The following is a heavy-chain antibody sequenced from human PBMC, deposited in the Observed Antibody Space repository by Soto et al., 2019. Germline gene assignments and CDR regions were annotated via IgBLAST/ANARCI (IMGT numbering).Heavy chain of an antibody. V-gene: IGHV4-59*08. J-gene: IGHJ4*02. CDR1: GGSIGSYY. D-gene: IGHD3-10*01. CDR2: IYYSGST. Sequence: SETLSLTCTVSGGSIGSYYWSWIRQPPGKGLEWIGYIYYSGSTNYNPSLKSRVTISVDTSKNQFSLKLSSVTAADTAVYYCARVNNYYGSRSYYFDYWGQGTLVTVSS. CDR3: ARVNNYYGSRSYYFDY.